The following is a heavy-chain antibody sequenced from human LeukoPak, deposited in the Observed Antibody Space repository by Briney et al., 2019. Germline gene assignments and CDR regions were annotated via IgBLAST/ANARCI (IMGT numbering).Heavy chain of an antibody. D-gene: IGHD6-13*01. CDR1: GYTFISYG. J-gene: IGHJ4*02. CDR2: ISAYNRNT. Sequence: ASVKVSCKASGYTFISYGISWVRQAPGQGLEWMGWISAYNRNTNYAQKLQGRVTMTTDTSTSTAYMELRSLRSDDTAVYYCARDTLHSSSWYNDYFDYWGQGTLVTVSS. CDR3: ARDTLHSSSWYNDYFDY. V-gene: IGHV1-18*04.